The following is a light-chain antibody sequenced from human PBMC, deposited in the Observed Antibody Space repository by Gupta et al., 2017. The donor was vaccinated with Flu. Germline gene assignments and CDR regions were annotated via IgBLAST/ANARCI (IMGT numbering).Light chain of an antibody. CDR3: HQYYSIPVT. Sequence: SLGERATINCKSSQSVLYPSNNKNYLAWYQQKPGQSPKVLFYWASTRESGVPDRFSGSGSGTEFTLTISSLQAEDVAVYFCHQYYSIPVTFGQGTKREIK. CDR1: QSVLYPSNNKNY. J-gene: IGKJ2*01. V-gene: IGKV4-1*01. CDR2: WAS.